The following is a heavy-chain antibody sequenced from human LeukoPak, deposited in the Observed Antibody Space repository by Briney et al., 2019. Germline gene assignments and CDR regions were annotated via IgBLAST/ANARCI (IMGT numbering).Heavy chain of an antibody. CDR3: ASMYSSSFD. D-gene: IGHD6-6*01. V-gene: IGHV4-39*01. J-gene: IGHJ4*02. Sequence: SETLSLTCTVSGGSISSSSYYWGWIRQPPGKGLEWIGSIYYSGSTYYNPSLKSRVTISVDTSKNQFSLKLSSVTAADTAVYYCASMYSSSFDWGQGTLVTASS. CDR1: GGSISSSSYY. CDR2: IYYSGST.